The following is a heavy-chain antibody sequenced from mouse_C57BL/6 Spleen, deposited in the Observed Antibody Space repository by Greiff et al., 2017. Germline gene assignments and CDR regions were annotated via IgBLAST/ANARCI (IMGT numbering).Heavy chain of an antibody. D-gene: IGHD2-4*01. CDR3: ARRYDYGRYFDY. CDR1: GYTFTDYN. J-gene: IGHJ2*01. Sequence: EVQLQQSGPELVKPGASVKIPCKASGYTFTDYNMDWVKQSHGKSLEWIGDINPNNGGTIYNQKFKGKATLTVDKSSSTAYMELRSLTSEDTAVYYCARRYDYGRYFDYWGQGTTLTVSS. CDR2: INPNNGGT. V-gene: IGHV1-18*01.